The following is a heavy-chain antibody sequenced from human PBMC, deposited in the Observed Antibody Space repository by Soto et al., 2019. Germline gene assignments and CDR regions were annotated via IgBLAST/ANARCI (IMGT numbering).Heavy chain of an antibody. J-gene: IGHJ6*02. CDR1: GYTFTSYG. D-gene: IGHD2-15*01. CDR3: ARDRAVGAAFYYYYGMDV. Sequence: GASVKVSCKASGYTFTSYGISWVRQAPGQGLEWMGWISAYNGNTNYAQKLQGRVTMTTDTSTSTAYMELRSLRSDDTAVYYCARDRAVGAAFYYYYGMDVWGQGTTVTSP. CDR2: ISAYNGNT. V-gene: IGHV1-18*01.